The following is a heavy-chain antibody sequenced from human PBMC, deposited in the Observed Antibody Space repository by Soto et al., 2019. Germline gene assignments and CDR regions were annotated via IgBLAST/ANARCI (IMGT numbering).Heavy chain of an antibody. CDR2: ISGSGGST. V-gene: IGHV3-23*01. Sequence: WGSLRLSCAASGFTFSSYAMSWVRQAPGKGLEWVSAISGSGGSTYYADSVKGRFTISRDNSKNTLYLQMNSLRAEDTAVYYCAKIPSYSGWYLGYWGQGTLVTVSS. D-gene: IGHD6-19*01. CDR3: AKIPSYSGWYLGY. J-gene: IGHJ4*02. CDR1: GFTFSSYA.